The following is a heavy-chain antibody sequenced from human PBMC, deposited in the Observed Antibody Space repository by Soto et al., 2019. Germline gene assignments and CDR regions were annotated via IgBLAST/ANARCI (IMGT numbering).Heavy chain of an antibody. CDR2: ISSNSVTI. V-gene: IGHV3-48*02. Sequence: GSLRLSCGASGFIFSKYSMNWVRQAPGKGLEWLSYISSNSVTIYYADSVRGRFTIFRDNAKNSLYLQMNSLRDEDTAVYYCAREDILGTRSFDYWGQGALVTGSS. CDR3: AREDILGTRSFDY. J-gene: IGHJ4*02. D-gene: IGHD1-26*01. CDR1: GFIFSKYS.